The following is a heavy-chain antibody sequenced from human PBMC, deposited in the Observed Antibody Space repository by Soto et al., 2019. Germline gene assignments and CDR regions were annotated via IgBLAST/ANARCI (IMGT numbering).Heavy chain of an antibody. D-gene: IGHD2-15*01. J-gene: IGHJ4*02. CDR3: ARWAIYCSGGSCYGFFDY. V-gene: IGHV3-64*01. CDR1: GFTFSSYA. CDR2: ISSNGGST. Sequence: EVQLVESGGGLVQPGGSLRLSCAASGFTFSSYAMHWVRQAPGKGLEYVSAISSNGGSTYYANSVKGRFTISRDNSKNTLYLQMGSLRAEDMAVYYCARWAIYCSGGSCYGFFDYWGQGTLVTVSS.